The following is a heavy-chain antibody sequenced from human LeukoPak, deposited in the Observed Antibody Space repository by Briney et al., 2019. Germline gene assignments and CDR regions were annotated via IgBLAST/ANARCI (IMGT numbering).Heavy chain of an antibody. CDR1: GGSIRSSYYY. Sequence: SETLSLTCTVSGGSIRSSYYYWGWIRQPPGKGLEWIGSIYDSGSTNYNPSLKSRVTISVDTSKNQFSLKLSSVTAADTAVYYCASLLGSWYYYYYGMDVWGQGTTVTVSS. D-gene: IGHD6-13*01. V-gene: IGHV4-39*07. CDR3: ASLLGSWYYYYYGMDV. CDR2: IYDSGST. J-gene: IGHJ6*02.